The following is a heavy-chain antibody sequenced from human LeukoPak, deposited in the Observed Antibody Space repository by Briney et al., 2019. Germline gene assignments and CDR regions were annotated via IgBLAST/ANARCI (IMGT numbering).Heavy chain of an antibody. CDR1: GGSVSSGSYY. CDR2: IYYSGST. J-gene: IGHJ4*02. CDR3: ARAEGYYYETSYYFDY. D-gene: IGHD3-22*01. Sequence: KPSETLSLTCTVSGGSVSSGSYYWSWIRQPPGKGLEWIGYIYYSGSTNYNPSLKSRVTISVDTSKNQFSLKLSSVTAADTAVYYCARAEGYYYETSYYFDYWGQGTLVTVSS. V-gene: IGHV4-61*01.